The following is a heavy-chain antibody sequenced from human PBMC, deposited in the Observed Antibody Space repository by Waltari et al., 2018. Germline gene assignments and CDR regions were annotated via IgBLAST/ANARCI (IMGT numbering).Heavy chain of an antibody. CDR1: GGSISSYY. D-gene: IGHD2-21*01. CDR2: IYYSGST. J-gene: IGHJ3*02. CDR3: ARGTYCGGDCYVEGSHDAFDI. V-gene: IGHV4-59*01. Sequence: QVQLQESGPGLVKPSETLSLTCTVSGGSISSYYWSWTRQPPGKGLEWIGYIYYSGSTNYNPSLKSRVTISVDTSKNQFSLKLSSVTAADTAVYYCARGTYCGGDCYVEGSHDAFDIWGQGTMVTVSS.